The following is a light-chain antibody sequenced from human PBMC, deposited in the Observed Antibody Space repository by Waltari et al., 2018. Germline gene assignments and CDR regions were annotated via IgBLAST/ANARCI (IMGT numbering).Light chain of an antibody. J-gene: IGLJ1*01. CDR3: QSYDNGLSGTV. CDR2: ANP. Sequence: QSVLTQPPSVSRAPGQRVTISCTGSSTNIGAAYDLQWSQQFPGPAPKLLIYANPYRPSGVPDRFSGSKSGTSASLAITGLQAEDEADYYCQSYDNGLSGTVFGTGTKVTVL. V-gene: IGLV1-40*01. CDR1: STNIGAAYD.